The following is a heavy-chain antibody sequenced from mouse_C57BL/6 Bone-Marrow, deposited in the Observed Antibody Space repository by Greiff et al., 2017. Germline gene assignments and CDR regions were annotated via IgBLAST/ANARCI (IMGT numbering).Heavy chain of an antibody. Sequence: QVQLKEPGAELAKPGASVKLSCKASGYTFTSYWMHWVKQRPGQGLEWIGNINPSSGYTKYNQKFKDKATLTADKSSSTAYMQLSSLTYEDSAVYYCARCLAMDYWGQGTSVTVSS. J-gene: IGHJ4*01. V-gene: IGHV1-7*01. CDR1: GYTFTSYW. CDR2: INPSSGYT. CDR3: ARCLAMDY.